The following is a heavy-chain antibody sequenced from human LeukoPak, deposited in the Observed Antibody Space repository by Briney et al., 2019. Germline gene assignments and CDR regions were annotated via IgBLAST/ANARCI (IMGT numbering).Heavy chain of an antibody. CDR3: ARGGRWLQSDAFDI. CDR2: IYYSGST. CDR1: GGSISSYY. D-gene: IGHD5-24*01. Sequence: SETLSLTCTVSGGSISSYYWSWIRQPPGKGLEWIGYIYYSGSTNYNPSLKSRVTISVDTSKNQFSLKLSSVTAADTAVYYCARGGRWLQSDAFDIWGQGTMVTVSS. V-gene: IGHV4-59*01. J-gene: IGHJ3*02.